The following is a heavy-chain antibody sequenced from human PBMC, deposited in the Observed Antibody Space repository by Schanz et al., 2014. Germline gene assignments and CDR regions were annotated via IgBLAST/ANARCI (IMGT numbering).Heavy chain of an antibody. CDR1: GFTFSDAW. Sequence: EVQLVESGGGLVKPGGFLRLSCAASGFTFSDAWMSWVRQAPGKGLEWVAAVSSRSDEIKYADSVRGRFTISRDNSRSTMYLQMTSLRAEDTAVYFCAKDLGVDCGDGCFNWYFDLWGRGTLVTGSS. CDR3: AKDLGVDCGDGCFNWYFDL. CDR2: VSSRSDEI. V-gene: IGHV3-23*04. D-gene: IGHD2-21*02. J-gene: IGHJ2*01.